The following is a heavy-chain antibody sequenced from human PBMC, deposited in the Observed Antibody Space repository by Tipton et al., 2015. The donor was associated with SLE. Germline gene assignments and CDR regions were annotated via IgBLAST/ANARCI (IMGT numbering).Heavy chain of an antibody. J-gene: IGHJ4*02. CDR3: ARLEVDTAMPRGY. D-gene: IGHD5-18*01. CDR1: GYTFTSYH. Sequence: QSGPEVKKPGASVKISCKASGYTFTSYHMHWVRQAPGQGLEWVGIINPSGGSLIYAQKFQGRVAMTTDTSASTVYMELGSLRSDDTAVYYCARLEVDTAMPRGYWGQGTLVTVSS. CDR2: INPSGGSL. V-gene: IGHV1-46*01.